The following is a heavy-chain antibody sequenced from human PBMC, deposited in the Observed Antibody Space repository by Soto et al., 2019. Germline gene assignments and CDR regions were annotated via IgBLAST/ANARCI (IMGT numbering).Heavy chain of an antibody. D-gene: IGHD6-13*01. J-gene: IGHJ4*02. CDR3: AKQAPYSNSWYEIDH. CDR1: GFTFSSYG. CDR2: ISGSGDST. V-gene: IGHV3-23*01. Sequence: EVQLLESGGGLVQPGGSLRLSCAASGFTFSSYGINWVRQAPGKGLEWVSGISGSGDSTHYAESVKGRFTSSRDKSKNTLYLQMNSLRAEDTAVYYCAKQAPYSNSWYEIDHWGQGTLVTVSS.